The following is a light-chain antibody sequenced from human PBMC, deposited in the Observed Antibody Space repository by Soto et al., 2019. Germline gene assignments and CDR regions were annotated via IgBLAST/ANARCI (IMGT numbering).Light chain of an antibody. Sequence: DIQMTQSPSSLSASVGDRVTITCRASQGISNFLAWYQQKPGKVPKLLISAASTLQSGVPSRFSGSGSGTDFTLTTTSLQPEEVAPYYCQNNSSFIPFGQGKQRE. V-gene: IGKV1-27*01. CDR1: QGISNF. J-gene: IGKJ5*01. CDR2: AAS. CDR3: QNNSSFIP.